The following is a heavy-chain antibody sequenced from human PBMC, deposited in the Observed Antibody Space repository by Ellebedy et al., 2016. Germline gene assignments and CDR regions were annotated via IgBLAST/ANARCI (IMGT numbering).Heavy chain of an antibody. J-gene: IGHJ5*02. D-gene: IGHD1-1*01. CDR2: IIPILGTA. CDR1: GGTFNNYP. V-gene: IGHV1-69*08. Sequence: ASVKVSCKASGGTFNNYPISWVRQAPGQGLEWMGRIIPILGTANYAQKFQGRVTITADKSTSTAYMELSSLRYEDTAVYYCAAGNDGGWFDPWGQGTLVTVSS. CDR3: AAGNDGGWFDP.